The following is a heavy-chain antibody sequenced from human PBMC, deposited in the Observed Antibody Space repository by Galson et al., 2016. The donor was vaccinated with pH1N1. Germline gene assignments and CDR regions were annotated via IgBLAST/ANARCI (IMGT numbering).Heavy chain of an antibody. CDR3: AKAPYNSGWAFWFDP. CDR1: GFTLSNYW. D-gene: IGHD6-19*01. CDR2: INTDGSTT. J-gene: IGHJ5*02. V-gene: IGHV3-74*01. Sequence: SLRLSCAASGFTLSNYWMHWVRQAPGKGLVWVARINTDGSTTTYADSVKGRFTVSRDNAKNTLYLQMNSLRAEDTAVYYCAKAPYNSGWAFWFDPWGQGSPVTVSS.